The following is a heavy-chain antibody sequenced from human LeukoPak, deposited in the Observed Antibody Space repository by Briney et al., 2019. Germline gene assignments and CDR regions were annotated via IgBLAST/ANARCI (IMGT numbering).Heavy chain of an antibody. CDR1: GFSFNNFG. V-gene: IGHV3-23*01. CDR2: ISGTGGST. CDR3: ATRYYDFWSGYYSWDY. J-gene: IGHJ4*02. D-gene: IGHD3-3*01. Sequence: GGSLRLSCVASGFSFNNFGMSWVRQAPGKGLEWVSSISGTGGSTHYADSVKGRFTISRDNSKNTLYLQMNSLGAEDTAVYYCATRYYDFWSGYYSWDYWGQGTLVTVSS.